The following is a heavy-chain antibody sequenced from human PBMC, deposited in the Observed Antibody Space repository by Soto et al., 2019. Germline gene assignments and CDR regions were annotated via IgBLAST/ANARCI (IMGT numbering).Heavy chain of an antibody. CDR2: IYWDDDK. J-gene: IGHJ6*02. CDR3: AHIGTMVRGVIRGERYYGMDV. Sequence: QITLKESGPPLVKPTQPLTLTCTFSGFSLSTSGVGVGWIRQPPGKALEWLALIYWDDDKRYSPSLKSRLTITKDTSKNQVVLTMTNMDPVDTATYYCAHIGTMVRGVIRGERYYGMDVWGQGTTVTVSS. CDR1: GFSLSTSGVG. D-gene: IGHD3-10*01. V-gene: IGHV2-5*02.